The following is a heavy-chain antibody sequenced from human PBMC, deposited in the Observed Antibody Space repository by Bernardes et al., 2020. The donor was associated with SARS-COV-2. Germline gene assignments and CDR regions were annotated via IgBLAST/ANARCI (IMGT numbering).Heavy chain of an antibody. V-gene: IGHV4-30-2*01. D-gene: IGHD4-17*01. J-gene: IGHJ4*02. CDR2: IYPSGST. Sequence: SETLSLTCAVSGGSISSGGYSWSWIRQPPGKDLEWIAYIYPSGSTYYKLSLKSRVTISIDTSKNQFSLNLSSVTAADTAVYYCARFGDYGRAFDYWGQGALVTVSS. CDR3: ARFGDYGRAFDY. CDR1: GGSISSGGYS.